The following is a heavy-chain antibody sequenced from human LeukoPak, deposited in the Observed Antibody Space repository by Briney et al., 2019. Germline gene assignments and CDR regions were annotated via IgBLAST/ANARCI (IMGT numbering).Heavy chain of an antibody. CDR2: IRSKANSYET. J-gene: IGHJ4*02. CDR1: GFTFSESA. D-gene: IGHD5-18*01. V-gene: IGHV3-73*01. CDR3: ARLNRYSYGANFDY. Sequence: GGSLRLSCAASGFTFSESAMHWVRQASGKGLEWVGRIRSKANSYETQYAASLKGRFTISRDDPKNTAYLQMNSLKNEDTAVYYCARLNRYSYGANFDYWGQGTLVTVSS.